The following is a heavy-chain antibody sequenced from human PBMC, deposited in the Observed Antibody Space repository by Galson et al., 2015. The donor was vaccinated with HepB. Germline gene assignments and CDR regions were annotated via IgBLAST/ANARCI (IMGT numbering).Heavy chain of an antibody. CDR3: TRYVSGSYKEVLSPLHF. V-gene: IGHV3-49*03. D-gene: IGHD1-26*01. Sequence: SLRLSCAASGFPFGDYAVTWFRQAPGKGLEWVGLIRSNYYGETTKYAASVKGRFTMSRDDSKSIAYLQMTTLKTEDTAFYYCTRYVSGSYKEVLSPLHFWGQGTLVTVSS. J-gene: IGHJ4*02. CDR1: GFPFGDYA. CDR2: IRSNYYGETT.